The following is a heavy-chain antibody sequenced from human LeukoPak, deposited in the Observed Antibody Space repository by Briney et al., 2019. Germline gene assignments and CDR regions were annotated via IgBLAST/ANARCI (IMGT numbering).Heavy chain of an antibody. D-gene: IGHD6-6*01. CDR1: GFTVSSNY. J-gene: IGHJ6*02. V-gene: IGHV3-53*04. CDR3: ARDSSRYYYYGMDV. CDR2: IYSGGST. Sequence: GSLRLSCAASGFTVSSNYMSWVRQAPGKGLEWVSVIYSGGSTYYADSVKGRFTISRHDSKNTLYLQMNSLRAEDTAVYYCARDSSRYYYYGMDVWGQGTTVTVSS.